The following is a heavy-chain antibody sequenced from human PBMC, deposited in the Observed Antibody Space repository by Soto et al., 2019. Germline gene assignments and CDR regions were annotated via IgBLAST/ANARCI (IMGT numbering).Heavy chain of an antibody. D-gene: IGHD2-21*02. CDR1: GDTFTEYY. CDR2: VNPSGGHT. V-gene: IGHV1-46*01. CDR3: ARRGHVVVVTAALDY. Sequence: QVQLMQSGAEVKKPGASVKVSCKASGDTFTEYYIHWVRQAPGQGLEWMGTVNPSGGHTTYAQHLLGRGTILRETATKTRYVELTSLTSEDTAVYYCARRGHVVVVTAALDYWGQGTLVTVSS. J-gene: IGHJ4*02.